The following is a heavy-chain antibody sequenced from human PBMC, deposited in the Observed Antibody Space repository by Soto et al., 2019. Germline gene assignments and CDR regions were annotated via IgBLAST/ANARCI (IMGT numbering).Heavy chain of an antibody. V-gene: IGHV3-30*18. D-gene: IGHD1-26*01. CDR2: ISYDGGNE. Sequence: QVQLVQSGGGVVQPGRSLRLSCAGSGFTFSSYGIHWVRQAPGKGLEWVALISYDGGNEKYTESVKDRFTISRDDSHNVAYLQMSSLSTEDTAMYHCAKDRYSGTYPTDFDYWGQGSLVTVSS. CDR3: AKDRYSGTYPTDFDY. J-gene: IGHJ4*02. CDR1: GFTFSSYG.